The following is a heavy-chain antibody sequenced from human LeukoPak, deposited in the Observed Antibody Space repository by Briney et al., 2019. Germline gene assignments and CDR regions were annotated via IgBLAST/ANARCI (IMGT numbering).Heavy chain of an antibody. V-gene: IGHV4-59*01. CDR1: GGSISNYY. D-gene: IGHD2-21*02. CDR3: ARGVTAGLGWFDP. J-gene: IGHJ5*02. Sequence: SETLSLTCTVSGGSISNYYWSWIRQPPGKGLEWIGYIYYSGSTSYNASLKSRVTISLDTSKNQFSLKLSSLTAADTAVYYCARGVTAGLGWFDPWGQGTLVTVSS. CDR2: IYYSGST.